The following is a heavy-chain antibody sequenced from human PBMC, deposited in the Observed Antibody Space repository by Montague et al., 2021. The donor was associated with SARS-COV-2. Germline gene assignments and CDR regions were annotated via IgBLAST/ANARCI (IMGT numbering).Heavy chain of an antibody. CDR2: IYYSGRH. V-gene: IGHV4-39*02. Sequence: SETLSLTCTVSGGSISSNSYYWGWIRQPPGQGLEWIGSIYYSGRHYYNPSLKSRVTMSVDTPKSHFSLNLSSVTAADTAVFYCVRGGYSDWLLPFEFWGQGTMVTVSS. CDR1: GGSISSNSYY. CDR3: VRGGYSDWLLPFEF. D-gene: IGHD3-9*01. J-gene: IGHJ4*02.